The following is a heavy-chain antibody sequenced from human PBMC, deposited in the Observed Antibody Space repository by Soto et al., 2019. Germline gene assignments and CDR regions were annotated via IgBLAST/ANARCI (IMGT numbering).Heavy chain of an antibody. CDR2: ISGSGGST. CDR1: GFTFSSYA. V-gene: IGHV3-23*01. J-gene: IGHJ5*02. Sequence: EVQLLESGGGLVQPGGSLRLSCAASGFTFSSYAMSWVRQAPGKGLEWVSAISGSGGSTYYADSVKGRFTISRDNSKNTLNLQMNSLRAEDTAVYYCAKDRRIVAAGKGWFDPWGQGTLVTVSS. CDR3: AKDRRIVAAGKGWFDP. D-gene: IGHD6-13*01.